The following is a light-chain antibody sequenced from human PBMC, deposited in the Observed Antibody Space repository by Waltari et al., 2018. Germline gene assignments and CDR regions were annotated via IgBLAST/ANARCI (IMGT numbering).Light chain of an antibody. CDR3: SSYAHNNHFV. CDR1: KSDVGAYNY. CDR2: EVT. J-gene: IGLJ1*01. Sequence: QSVLTQPPSATGSPGQSVTISCTGTKSDVGAYNYVSWYQQHPGKFPKLLIYEVTKRPSGVPDRFSGSKSGNTASLTVSGLQADDEADYYCSSYAHNNHFVFGTGTKVTVL. V-gene: IGLV2-8*01.